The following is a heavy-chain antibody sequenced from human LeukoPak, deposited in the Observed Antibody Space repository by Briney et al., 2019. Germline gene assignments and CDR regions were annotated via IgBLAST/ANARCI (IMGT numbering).Heavy chain of an antibody. J-gene: IGHJ4*02. CDR3: AKARSGWVVAASDY. D-gene: IGHD2-15*01. CDR2: ISSSGDST. Sequence: GGSLRLSCAASGFTFTSYAMNWVRQAPGKGLEWVSVISSSGDSTYYADSVKGWFTISRDNSKNALYLQMNSLRAEDTAVYYCAKARSGWVVAASDYWGQGTLVTVSS. CDR1: GFTFTSYA. V-gene: IGHV3-23*01.